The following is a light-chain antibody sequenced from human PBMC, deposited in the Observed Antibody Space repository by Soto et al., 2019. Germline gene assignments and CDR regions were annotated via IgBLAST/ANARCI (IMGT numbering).Light chain of an antibody. CDR1: QTVTRNY. J-gene: IGKJ4*01. V-gene: IGKV3D-20*02. Sequence: EIVLTQSPGTLSLSPGERATLSCRASQTVTRNYLAWHQQKPGQTPRLLVYGASSRATGIPDRFSGSGSGTDFTLTISNLEPEDFAVYYCHQRSSWPLTFGGGTKVDI. CDR3: HQRSSWPLT. CDR2: GAS.